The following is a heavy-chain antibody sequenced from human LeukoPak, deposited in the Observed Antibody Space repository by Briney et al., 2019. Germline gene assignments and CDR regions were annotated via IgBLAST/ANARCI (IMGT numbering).Heavy chain of an antibody. V-gene: IGHV4-61*02. CDR3: ARGYDPSRDAFDI. CDR1: GGSISSGSYY. Sequence: SETLSLTCAVSGGSISSGSYYWSWIRQPAGKGLEWIGRIYASGSTNYNPSLKSRVTISVDMSKNQFSLKLSSVTAADTAVYYCARGYDPSRDAFDIWAQGTMVTVSS. J-gene: IGHJ3*02. CDR2: IYASGST. D-gene: IGHD3-22*01.